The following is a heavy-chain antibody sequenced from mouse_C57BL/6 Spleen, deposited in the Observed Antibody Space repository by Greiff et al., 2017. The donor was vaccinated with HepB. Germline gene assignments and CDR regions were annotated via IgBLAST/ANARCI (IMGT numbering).Heavy chain of an antibody. V-gene: IGHV1-82*01. CDR3: AREGEVRDAMDY. J-gene: IGHJ4*01. Sequence: VQLQQSGPELVKPGASVKISCKASGYAFSSSWMNWVKQRPGKGLEWIGRIYPGDGDTNYNGKFKGKATLTADTSSSTAYMQLSGLTSEDSAVYFCAREGEVRDAMDYWGQGTSVTVSS. CDR2: IYPGDGDT. CDR1: GYAFSSSW. D-gene: IGHD2-5*01.